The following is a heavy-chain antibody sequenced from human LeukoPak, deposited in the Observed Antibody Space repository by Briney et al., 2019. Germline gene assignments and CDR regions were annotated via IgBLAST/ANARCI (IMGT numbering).Heavy chain of an antibody. CDR3: ARQNSGYDYSALDY. Sequence: SETLSLTCTVSGYSISSVYYWGWIRQPPGKGLEWIGSISHSGSTYYNPSLKSRVTISVDTSKNQFSLKLSSVTAADTAVYYCARQNSGYDYSALDYWGQGTLVTVSS. V-gene: IGHV4-38-2*02. CDR2: ISHSGST. J-gene: IGHJ4*02. D-gene: IGHD5-12*01. CDR1: GYSISSVYY.